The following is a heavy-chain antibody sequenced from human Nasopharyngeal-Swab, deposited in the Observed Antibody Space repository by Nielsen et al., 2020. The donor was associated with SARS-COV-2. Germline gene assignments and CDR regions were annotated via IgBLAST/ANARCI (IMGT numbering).Heavy chain of an antibody. D-gene: IGHD3-22*01. J-gene: IGHJ4*02. Sequence: VRQAPRKGLEWVSVISGSGGSTYYADSVKGRFTISRDNSKNTLYLQMNSLRAEDTAVYYCARYDDYYDSSGYAYWGQGTLVTVSS. V-gene: IGHV3-23*01. CDR3: ARYDDYYDSSGYAY. CDR2: ISGSGGST.